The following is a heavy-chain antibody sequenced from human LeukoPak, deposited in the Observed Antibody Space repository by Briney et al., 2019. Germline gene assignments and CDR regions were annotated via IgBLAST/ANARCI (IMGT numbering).Heavy chain of an antibody. V-gene: IGHV4-59*01. CDR3: ARVSSGYSSGWYTMFDY. CDR2: IYYSGST. J-gene: IGHJ4*02. CDR1: GGSISSYY. D-gene: IGHD6-19*01. Sequence: SETLSLTCTVSGGSISSYYWSWIRQPPGKGLEWIGYIYYSGSTNYNPSLKSRVTISVDTSKNQFSLKLSSVTAADTAVYYCARVSSGYSSGWYTMFDYWGQGTLVTVSS.